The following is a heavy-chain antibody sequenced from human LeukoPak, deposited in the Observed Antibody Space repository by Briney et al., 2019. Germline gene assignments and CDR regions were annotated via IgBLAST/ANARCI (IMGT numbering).Heavy chain of an antibody. V-gene: IGHV4-59*08. D-gene: IGHD3-3*01. CDR3: ARHLHNYDFWSGYYTGYYYYMDV. Sequence: SETLSLTCTVSGYSINSGYYWSWIRQPPGKGLGWIGYIYYSGSTNYNPSLKSRVTISVDTSKNQFSLKLSSVTAADTAVYYCARHLHNYDFWSGYYTGYYYYMDVWGKGTPVTVSS. J-gene: IGHJ6*03. CDR2: IYYSGST. CDR1: GYSINSGYY.